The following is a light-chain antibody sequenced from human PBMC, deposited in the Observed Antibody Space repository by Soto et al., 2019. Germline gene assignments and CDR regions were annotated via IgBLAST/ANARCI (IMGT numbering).Light chain of an antibody. V-gene: IGKV1-9*01. CDR2: DAS. CDR1: QTVDNF. Sequence: LTQSPFIVSLSPWDRATLSFRASQTVDNFLAWYQQKPGKAPKLLIYDASSLESGVPSRFSGSGSGTEFTLTISSLQPEDFATYYCLQHNSYPWTFGQGTKADIK. J-gene: IGKJ1*01. CDR3: LQHNSYPWT.